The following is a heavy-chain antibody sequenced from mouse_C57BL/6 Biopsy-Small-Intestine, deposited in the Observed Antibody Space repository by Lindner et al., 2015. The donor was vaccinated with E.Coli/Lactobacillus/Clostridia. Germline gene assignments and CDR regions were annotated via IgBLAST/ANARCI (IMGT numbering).Heavy chain of an antibody. D-gene: IGHD1-1*01. CDR1: GYTFSTFS. Sequence: VQLQESGAELARPGASVKLTCKASGYTFSTFSISWVKQRTGQGLEWIGQIYPGSGNTYSNEKFKGKVTLTADKSSRTAYMELRSLTPEDSAVYFCARHYYYGSSYENFDYWGQGTTLTVSS. J-gene: IGHJ2*01. CDR3: ARHYYYGSSYENFDY. CDR2: IYPGSGNT. V-gene: IGHV1-81*01.